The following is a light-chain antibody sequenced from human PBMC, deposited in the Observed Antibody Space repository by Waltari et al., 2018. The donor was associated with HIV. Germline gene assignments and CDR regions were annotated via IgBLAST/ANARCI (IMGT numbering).Light chain of an antibody. J-gene: IGLJ1*01. Sequence: QSALTQPASVSGSPGQSITISCTGTSSDIGAYAYVSWFQQHAGKAPKVLIYEVSNRPSGISSRFSGSRSGNTATLSMSGLQADDEADYYCSSYTRKNTYVFGSGTKVTVL. CDR2: EVS. CDR3: SSYTRKNTYV. V-gene: IGLV2-14*03. CDR1: SSDIGAYAY.